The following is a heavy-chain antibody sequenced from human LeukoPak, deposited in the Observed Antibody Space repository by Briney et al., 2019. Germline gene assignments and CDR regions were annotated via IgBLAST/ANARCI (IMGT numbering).Heavy chain of an antibody. CDR3: ATSYDVNTAPYDL. D-gene: IGHD3-10*02. Sequence: SETLSLTCTVSGGSITSYCWSWVRQPPGKGLEWIGYIYTSGTTDYNPSLKSRVTMSVDTSKNQLSMELRFLTAADTAVYCCATSYDVNTAPYDLWGQGTLVTVSS. V-gene: IGHV4-4*08. J-gene: IGHJ5*02. CDR2: IYTSGTT. CDR1: GGSITSYC.